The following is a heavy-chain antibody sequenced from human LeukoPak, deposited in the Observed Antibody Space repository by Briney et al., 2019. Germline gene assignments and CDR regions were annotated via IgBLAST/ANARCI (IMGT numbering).Heavy chain of an antibody. V-gene: IGHV4-59*08. Sequence: SETLSLTCTVSGGSINTYYWSWIRQPPGKGLEWIGYIYYSGSTNYNPSLKSRVTISVDTSKNQFSLQLSSVTAADTAVYYCALGWEVPTWWGQGTLVPVSS. D-gene: IGHD1-26*01. CDR2: IYYSGST. CDR3: ALGWEVPTW. CDR1: GGSINTYY. J-gene: IGHJ4*02.